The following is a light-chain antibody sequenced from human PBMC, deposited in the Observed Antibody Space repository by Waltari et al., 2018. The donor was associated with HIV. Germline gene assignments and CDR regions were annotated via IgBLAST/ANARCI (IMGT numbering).Light chain of an antibody. CDR1: SSNIGAPYD. Sequence: QSVLTQPPSVSGAPGRSVIITCTGNSSNIGAPYDVHWYQQLQGAAPKFLISVSPSRPSAVRDRLSVSKSGTSASLAITGLQAGDEADYYCQSYDSSLGASVFGGGTKLTVL. V-gene: IGLV1-40*01. CDR3: QSYDSSLGASV. J-gene: IGLJ3*02. CDR2: VSP.